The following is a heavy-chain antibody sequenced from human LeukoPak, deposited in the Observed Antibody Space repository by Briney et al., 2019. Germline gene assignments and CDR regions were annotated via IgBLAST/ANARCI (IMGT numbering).Heavy chain of an antibody. D-gene: IGHD6-13*01. CDR3: ARGGGHSSSWYTFDY. J-gene: IGHJ4*02. CDR2: IRTAGDP. CDR1: GFTFSSYS. V-gene: IGHV3-13*05. Sequence: GGSLRLSCAASGFTFSSYSMYWVRQATGKGLEWVSGIRTAGDPYYSGSVKGRFTISRENAKNSLYLQMNSLGAGDTAVYYCARGGGHSSSWYTFDYWGQGTLVTVSS.